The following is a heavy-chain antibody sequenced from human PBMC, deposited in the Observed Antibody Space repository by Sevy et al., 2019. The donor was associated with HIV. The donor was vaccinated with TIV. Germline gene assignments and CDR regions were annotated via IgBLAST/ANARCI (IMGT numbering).Heavy chain of an antibody. CDR2: ISGIGSST. Sequence: GGSLRLSCAASGFTFNTHAMNWVRQAPGKGLEWVSVISGIGSSTYYADSVKGRFTISRDNSKNTLYLQMNSLRADDTAVYYCAKALNPALESMIEVIFRSLKGFDVWGQRTMVTGSS. V-gene: IGHV3-23*01. J-gene: IGHJ3*01. CDR3: AKALNPALESMIEVIFRSLKGFDV. CDR1: GFTFNTHA. D-gene: IGHD3-22*01.